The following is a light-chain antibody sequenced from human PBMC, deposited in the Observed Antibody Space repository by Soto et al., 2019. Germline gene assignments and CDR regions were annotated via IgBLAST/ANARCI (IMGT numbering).Light chain of an antibody. CDR1: GGDLAIYNY. Sequence: QSVLTQPASVSGSPGQSITISCTGTGGDLAIYNYVSWYQQQPGKAPKLMIYQATNRPSGVSNRFSGSRSGNTASLTISGLQAEDEADYYCSSYTDSSNYVFGTGTKVTVL. V-gene: IGLV2-14*01. CDR2: QAT. CDR3: SSYTDSSNYV. J-gene: IGLJ1*01.